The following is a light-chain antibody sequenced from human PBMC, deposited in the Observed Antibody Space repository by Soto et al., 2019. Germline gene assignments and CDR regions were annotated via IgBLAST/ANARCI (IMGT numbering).Light chain of an antibody. CDR1: QSVNSRY. J-gene: IGKJ3*01. CDR2: GAS. CDR3: QQYGNSPGT. Sequence: EIVLTQSPGTLSLSPGERATLSCRASQSVNSRYLAWYQQKPGQAPRLLIYGASSRATGIPHRFSGSGSGTDFTLIISRLAPEDIAVYYCQQYGNSPGTFVPGTKVDIK. V-gene: IGKV3-20*01.